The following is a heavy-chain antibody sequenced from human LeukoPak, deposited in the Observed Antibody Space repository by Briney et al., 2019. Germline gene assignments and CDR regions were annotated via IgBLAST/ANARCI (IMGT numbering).Heavy chain of an antibody. J-gene: IGHJ4*02. CDR3: ARARDSSWDY. CDR1: GFTFSSYW. V-gene: IGHV3-7*03. Sequence: GGSLRLSCAASGFTFSSYWMSWVRQAPGKGLEWVANIKDDGSEKYYVDSVKGRFTISRDDAKNLLYLQMNSLRAEDTAVYYCARARDSSWDYWGQGTLVTVSS. CDR2: IKDDGSEK. D-gene: IGHD6-13*01.